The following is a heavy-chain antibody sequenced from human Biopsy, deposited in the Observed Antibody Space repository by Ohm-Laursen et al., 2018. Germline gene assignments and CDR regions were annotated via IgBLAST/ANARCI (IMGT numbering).Heavy chain of an antibody. D-gene: IGHD3-9*01. J-gene: IGHJ1*01. CDR1: GGTFSNYG. V-gene: IGHV1-69*06. CDR2: NIPILGTG. CDR3: AAKLTGYFHH. Sequence: SVKVSCKAPGGTFSNYGVNRVRQAPGQGLEWLGGNIPILGTGNYAQKFQDRVTVAADTSTSTATMELRSLRSDDTAVYYCAAKLTGYFHHWGQGTLVIVSS.